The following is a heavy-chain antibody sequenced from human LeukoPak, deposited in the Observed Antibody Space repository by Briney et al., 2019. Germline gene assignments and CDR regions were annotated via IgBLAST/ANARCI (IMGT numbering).Heavy chain of an antibody. V-gene: IGHV3-23*01. CDR3: AKVPYSDYGSGRPPFMDA. CDR1: GFTFSSYA. CDR2: ISDSGDNT. J-gene: IGHJ6*02. D-gene: IGHD3-10*01. Sequence: PRGSLRLSCAASGFTFSSYAMSWVRQAPGKGLDWVATISDSGDNTYYADSVEGRFTISRDNSKNTLYLQMNSLRDEDTAIYYCAKVPYSDYGSGRPPFMDAWGQGTTVAISS.